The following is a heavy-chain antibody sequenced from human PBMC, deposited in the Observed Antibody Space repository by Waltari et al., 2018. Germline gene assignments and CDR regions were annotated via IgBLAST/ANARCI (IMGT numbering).Heavy chain of an antibody. D-gene: IGHD1-7*01. V-gene: IGHV1-69*12. CDR1: GGTFSTYP. CDR3: ARAPFGLELPNWFDP. J-gene: IGHJ5*02. Sequence: QVQLVQSGAEVKKPGSSVKLSYKASGGTFSTYPISWVGPPPGQGLEWMGGIIPIFGTANYAQKFQGRVTITADESTSTAYMELSSLRSEDTAVYYCARAPFGLELPNWFDPWGQGTLVTVSS. CDR2: IIPIFGTA.